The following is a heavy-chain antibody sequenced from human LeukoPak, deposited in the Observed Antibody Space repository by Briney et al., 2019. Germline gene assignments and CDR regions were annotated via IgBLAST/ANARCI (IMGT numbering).Heavy chain of an antibody. J-gene: IGHJ4*02. CDR1: GGSISSSSYY. Sequence: SETLSLTCAVSGGSISSSSYYWGWIRQPPGKGLEWIGSIYYSGSTYYNPSLKSRVTISVDTSKNQFSLKLSSVTAADTAVYYCARDIRWGYSNPGDYWGQGTLVTVSS. CDR3: ARDIRWGYSNPGDY. CDR2: IYYSGST. V-gene: IGHV4-39*07. D-gene: IGHD4-11*01.